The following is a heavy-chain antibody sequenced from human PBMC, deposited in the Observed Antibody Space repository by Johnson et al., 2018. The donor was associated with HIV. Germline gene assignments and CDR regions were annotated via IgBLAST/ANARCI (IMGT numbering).Heavy chain of an antibody. V-gene: IGHV3-9*01. J-gene: IGHJ3*02. CDR2: ISWNSGSL. CDR3: TRRDSSELGDAFDI. Sequence: VQLVESGGGVVQPGRSLRLSCAAAGFSFSAYAMHWVRQAPGKGLEWVSGISWNSGSLGYADSVKGRFTISRDNAKNSLYLQMNSLRAEDTALYFCTRRDSSELGDAFDIWGQGTMVTVSS. D-gene: IGHD6-6*01. CDR1: GFSFSAYA.